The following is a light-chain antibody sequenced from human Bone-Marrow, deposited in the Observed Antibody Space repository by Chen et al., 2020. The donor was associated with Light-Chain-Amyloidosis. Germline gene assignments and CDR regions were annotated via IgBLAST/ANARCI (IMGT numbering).Light chain of an antibody. CDR3: AAWDDSLTGLWV. CDR1: SSDVGGYNY. Sequence: QSALTQPASVSGSPGQSITISCTGPSSDVGGYNYVSWYQQHPGKAPKLMIYDVSNRPSGVSNRFSGSKSGNTASLAISGLQSEDEADYYCAAWDDSLTGLWVFGGGTKLTVL. J-gene: IGLJ3*02. CDR2: DVS. V-gene: IGLV2-14*01.